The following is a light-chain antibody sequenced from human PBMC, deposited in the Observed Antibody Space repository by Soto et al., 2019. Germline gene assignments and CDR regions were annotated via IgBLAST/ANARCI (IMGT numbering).Light chain of an antibody. J-gene: IGLJ1*01. CDR3: GTWDSTLSAYV. CDR2: DNN. V-gene: IGLV1-51*01. Sequence: SGLTQPPSVSAAPGQKVTISCSGSSSSIGSYFVSWYQQLPGTAPKLLIYDNNKRPSGIPDRFSGSKSGTSATLGITGLQTGDEADYYCGTWDSTLSAYVFGTGTKVTVL. CDR1: SSSIGSYF.